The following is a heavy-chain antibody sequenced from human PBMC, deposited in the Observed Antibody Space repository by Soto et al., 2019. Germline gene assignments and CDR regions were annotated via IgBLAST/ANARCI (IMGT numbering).Heavy chain of an antibody. CDR1: GFTFSSYW. CDR2: INSDGSEK. V-gene: IGHV3-74*01. J-gene: IGHJ4*02. D-gene: IGHD2-2*01. Sequence: QRISGAAPGFTFSSYWMHWVRQAPGKGLVWVSRINSDGSEKYYVDSVKGRFTISRDNAKNSLYLQMNSLTVEDTAMYYCARASSSTSGAIDYWGQGTLGTVSS. CDR3: ARASSSTSGAIDY.